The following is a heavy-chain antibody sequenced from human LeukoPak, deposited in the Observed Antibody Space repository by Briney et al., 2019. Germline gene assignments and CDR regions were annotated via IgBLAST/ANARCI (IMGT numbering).Heavy chain of an antibody. V-gene: IGHV3-21*01. CDR3: AREGYDSSTTFDY. Sequence: GGSLRLSCAASGFTFSSYSMNWVRQAPGKGLEWVSSISSSSSYIYYADSVKGRFTISRDNAKNSLYPQMNSLRAEDTAVYYCAREGYDSSTTFDYWGQGTLVTVSS. CDR1: GFTFSSYS. J-gene: IGHJ4*02. CDR2: ISSSSSYI. D-gene: IGHD3-22*01.